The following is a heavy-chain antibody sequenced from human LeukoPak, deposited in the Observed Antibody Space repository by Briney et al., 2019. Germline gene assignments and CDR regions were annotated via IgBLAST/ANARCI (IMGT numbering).Heavy chain of an antibody. D-gene: IGHD5-12*01. J-gene: IGHJ4*02. CDR2: ITDTGSSI. V-gene: IGHV3-48*01. Sequence: GGSLRLSCAASGFPFNSYSMNWVRQAAGKGLEWLSYITDTGSSIFYAESVKGRFTISRDNARNALYLQMNSLRAEDTAIYYCARDRPLSGYDFDSWGQGTLVTVSS. CDR3: ARDRPLSGYDFDS. CDR1: GFPFNSYS.